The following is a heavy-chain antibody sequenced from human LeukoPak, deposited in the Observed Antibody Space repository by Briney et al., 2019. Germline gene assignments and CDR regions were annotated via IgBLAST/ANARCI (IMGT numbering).Heavy chain of an antibody. CDR2: INPNSGGA. D-gene: IGHD3-9*01. Sequence: ASVKVSCKASGYTFTGHFVHWVRQAPGQGLEWMGWINPNSGGAKYAQNFQGRVSMTTDTSISTVYMELSRLRSGDTAVYYCARALRTDILTTDYWGQGTLVTVSS. J-gene: IGHJ4*02. V-gene: IGHV1-2*02. CDR3: ARALRTDILTTDY. CDR1: GYTFTGHF.